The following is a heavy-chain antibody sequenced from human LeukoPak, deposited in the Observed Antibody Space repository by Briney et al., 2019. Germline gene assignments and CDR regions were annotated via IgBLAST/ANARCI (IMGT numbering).Heavy chain of an antibody. D-gene: IGHD3-22*01. CDR1: GGSISSGDYY. CDR3: ARGMRVIVAYPWFDP. J-gene: IGHJ5*02. Sequence: PSQTLSLTCTVSGGSISSGDYYWSWIRQPPGKGLEWIGYIYYSGSTYYNPSLKSRVTISVDTSKNQFSLKLSSVTAADTAVYYCARGMRVIVAYPWFDPWGQGTLVTVSS. CDR2: IYYSGST. V-gene: IGHV4-30-4*01.